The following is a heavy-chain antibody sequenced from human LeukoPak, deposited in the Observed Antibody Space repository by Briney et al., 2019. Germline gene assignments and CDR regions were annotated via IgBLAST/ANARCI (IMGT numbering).Heavy chain of an antibody. J-gene: IGHJ4*02. Sequence: GASVKVSCKASGYTLTELSMHWVRQAPGKGPEWMGGFDVEDGETIYAHKFQGRVTMTEDTSTDTAYMELSSLRSEDTAVYYCSARIMVAASRGLYYFDYWGQGTLVTVSS. V-gene: IGHV1-24*01. CDR3: SARIMVAASRGLYYFDY. CDR2: FDVEDGET. D-gene: IGHD2-8*01. CDR1: GYTLTELS.